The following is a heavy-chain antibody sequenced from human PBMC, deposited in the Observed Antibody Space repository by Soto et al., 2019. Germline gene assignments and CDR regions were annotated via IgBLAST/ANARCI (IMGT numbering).Heavy chain of an antibody. Sequence: SETLSLTCTVSGGSVSSGSYYWSWIRQPPGKGLEWIGYIYYSGSTNYTPTLKSRVTISVDTAKNQFSLKLSSVTAADAAVYYWARDRDGCFDYWGQGTLVTVSS. J-gene: IGHJ4*02. V-gene: IGHV4-61*01. CDR1: GGSVSSGSYY. CDR2: IYYSGST. CDR3: ARDRDGCFDY.